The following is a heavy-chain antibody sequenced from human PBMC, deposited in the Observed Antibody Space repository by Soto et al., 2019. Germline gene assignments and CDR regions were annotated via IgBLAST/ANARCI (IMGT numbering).Heavy chain of an antibody. Sequence: EVQLLESGGGLVQPGGSLRLSCAASGFTFSSYAMSWVRQAPGKGLEWVSAISGSGGSTYYADSVKGRFTISRDNSKNALYRQMNILRAEDTAVYYCAKPLYAGSYYYSYYMDVWGKGPTVTVSS. CDR2: ISGSGGST. CDR3: AKPLYAGSYYYSYYMDV. J-gene: IGHJ6*03. CDR1: GFTFSSYA. D-gene: IGHD2-8*01. V-gene: IGHV3-23*01.